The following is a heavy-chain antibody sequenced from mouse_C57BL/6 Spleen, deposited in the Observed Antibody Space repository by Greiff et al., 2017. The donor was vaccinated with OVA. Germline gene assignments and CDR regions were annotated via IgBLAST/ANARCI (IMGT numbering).Heavy chain of an antibody. CDR2: ISDGGSYT. J-gene: IGHJ2*01. CDR3: EGGHLYYFDY. V-gene: IGHV5-4*03. CDR1: GFTFSSYA. Sequence: EVKVEESGGGLVKPGGSLKLSCAASGFTFSSYAMSWVRQTPEKRLEWVATISDGGSYTYYPDNVKGRFTISRDNAKNNLYLQMSHLKSEDTAMYYCEGGHLYYFDYWGKGTTLTVSS.